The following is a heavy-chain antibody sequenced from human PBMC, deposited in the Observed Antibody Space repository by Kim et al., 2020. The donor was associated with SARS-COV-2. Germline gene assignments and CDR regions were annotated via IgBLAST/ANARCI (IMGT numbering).Heavy chain of an antibody. D-gene: IGHD6-6*01. J-gene: IGHJ6*01. CDR2: ISWNSGSI. V-gene: IGHV3-9*01. CDR3: AKDMGLVLVDYYYGMDV. Sequence: GGSLRLSCAASGFTFGDYAMHWVWQAPGKGLEWVSGISWNSGSIGYADSVKGRFTISRDNAKNSLYLQMNSLRAEDTALYYCAKDMGLVLVDYYYGMDV. CDR1: GFTFGDYA.